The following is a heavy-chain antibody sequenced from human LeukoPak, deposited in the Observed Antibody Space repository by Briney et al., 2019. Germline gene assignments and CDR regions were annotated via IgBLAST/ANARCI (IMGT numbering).Heavy chain of an antibody. CDR3: ALMIRGDTHIDV. CDR2: IRYDGSYE. Sequence: PGGSLSLSCAASGFTFSSYGVHWVRQAPGKGLEWVAFIRYDGSYENYADSVKGRFTISRDNSKSTLYLQMNSLRAEDTAVYYCALMIRGDTHIDVSGKGTTVTVSS. J-gene: IGHJ6*03. CDR1: GFTFSSYG. D-gene: IGHD3-10*01. V-gene: IGHV3-30*02.